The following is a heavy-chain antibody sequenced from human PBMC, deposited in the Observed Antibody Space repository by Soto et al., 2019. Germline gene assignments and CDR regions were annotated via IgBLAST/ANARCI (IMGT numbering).Heavy chain of an antibody. CDR3: ARDRGPVVGD. D-gene: IGHD2-15*01. V-gene: IGHV3-74*01. J-gene: IGHJ4*02. Sequence: EVQLVESGGGLVQPGGSLRLSCTASGFTFSNHWMHWVRQAPGKGLVWVSRINVDGSNTAYADSVKGRFTISRDNAKNTLYLQMNSLRRDDTAVYFCARDRGPVVGDWGQGTRVTVSS. CDR2: INVDGSNT. CDR1: GFTFSNHW.